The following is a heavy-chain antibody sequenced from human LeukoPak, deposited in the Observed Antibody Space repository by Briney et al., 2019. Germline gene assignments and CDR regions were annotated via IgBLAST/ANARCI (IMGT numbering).Heavy chain of an antibody. J-gene: IGHJ4*02. Sequence: KASETLSLTCTVSGGSISSSRYYWGWIRQPPGKGQEWIGSIYYSGSTYYNPSLKSRVTISVDTSKNQFSLKLSSVTAADTAVYYCARPRRYSYYFDYWGQGTLVTVSS. D-gene: IGHD5-18*01. CDR3: ARPRRYSYYFDY. CDR1: GGSISSSRYY. V-gene: IGHV4-39*01. CDR2: IYYSGST.